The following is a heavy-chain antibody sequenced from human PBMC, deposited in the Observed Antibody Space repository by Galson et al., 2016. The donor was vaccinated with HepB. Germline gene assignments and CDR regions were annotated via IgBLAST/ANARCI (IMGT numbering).Heavy chain of an antibody. V-gene: IGHV3-13*05. Sequence: SLRLSCAASGFSFSNYDIHWVRQVTGTGLEWVSAISSAGEPHYAASVRGRITISRENAKNSVYFQMNSLRAEDTAVYFCARDKDGGYDYWGQGTLVTVSS. D-gene: IGHD4-23*01. CDR1: GFSFSNYD. CDR3: ARDKDGGYDY. J-gene: IGHJ4*02. CDR2: ISSAGEP.